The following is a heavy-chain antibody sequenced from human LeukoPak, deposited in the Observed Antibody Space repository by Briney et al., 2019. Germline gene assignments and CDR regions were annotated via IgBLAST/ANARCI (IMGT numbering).Heavy chain of an antibody. J-gene: IGHJ6*03. V-gene: IGHV4-59*08. Sequence: SETLSLTFTVSGGSISSYYWSWIRQPPGKGLEWIGYIYYSGSTNYNPSLKSRVTISVDTSKNQFSLKLSSVTAADTAVYYCGRHGDYYYYMDVWGKGTTVTISS. D-gene: IGHD3-3*01. CDR1: GGSISSYY. CDR3: GRHGDYYYYMDV. CDR2: IYYSGST.